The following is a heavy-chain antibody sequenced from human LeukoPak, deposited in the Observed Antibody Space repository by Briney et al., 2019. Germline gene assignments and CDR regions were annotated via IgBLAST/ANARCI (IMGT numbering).Heavy chain of an antibody. V-gene: IGHV3-30*04. Sequence: GGSLRLSCAASGFTFSSYAMHWVRQAPGKGLEWVAVISYDGSNKYYADSVKGRFTISRDNSKNTLYLQMNSLRAEDTAVYYCASGIGDRYYYDSSGYYPVWGQGTLVTVPS. CDR3: ASGIGDRYYYDSSGYYPV. J-gene: IGHJ4*02. D-gene: IGHD3-22*01. CDR1: GFTFSSYA. CDR2: ISYDGSNK.